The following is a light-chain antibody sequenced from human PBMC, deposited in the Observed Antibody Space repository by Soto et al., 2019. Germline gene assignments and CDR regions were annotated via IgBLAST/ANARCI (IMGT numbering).Light chain of an antibody. CDR3: QSYDNRLSGWV. V-gene: IGLV1-40*01. CDR1: SSNIGAGYD. J-gene: IGLJ3*02. Sequence: QSVLTQPPSVSGAPGQRVTISCTGSSSNIGAGYDVHWYQHLPGTAPKLLIYVNSNRPSGVPDRFSGSESGTSASLAITGLQAEDEADYYCQSYDNRLSGWVFGGGTKLTVL. CDR2: VNS.